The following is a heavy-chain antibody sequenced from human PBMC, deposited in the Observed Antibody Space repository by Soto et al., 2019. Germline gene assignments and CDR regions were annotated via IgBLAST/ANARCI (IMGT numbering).Heavy chain of an antibody. CDR3: ARVRPSSCWYGVDY. V-gene: IGHV3-21*01. CDR1: GFTFSSYS. J-gene: IGHJ4*02. D-gene: IGHD6-19*01. CDR2: ISSSSSYI. Sequence: GGSLRLSCAASGFTFSSYSMNWVRQAPGKGLEWVSSISSSSSYIYYADSVKGRFTISRDNANNSLYLQMNSLRAEDTAVYYCARVRPSSCWYGVDYWGQGTLVTVSS.